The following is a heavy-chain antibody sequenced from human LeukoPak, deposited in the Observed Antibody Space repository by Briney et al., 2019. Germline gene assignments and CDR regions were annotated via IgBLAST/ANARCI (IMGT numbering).Heavy chain of an antibody. CDR2: IIDDGRT. D-gene: IGHD3-3*01. J-gene: IGHJ5*02. CDR1: GFTCSNYA. V-gene: IGHV3-23*01. Sequence: GGSLRLSCAASGFTCSNYAVTWVRQAPGKGLEWVSTIIDDGRTYYTDSVEGRFTVSRDDSKDTLYLQMNRLRAEDTAVYYCARGAGAQRVDWFDPWGQGTLVTVSS. CDR3: ARGAGAQRVDWFDP.